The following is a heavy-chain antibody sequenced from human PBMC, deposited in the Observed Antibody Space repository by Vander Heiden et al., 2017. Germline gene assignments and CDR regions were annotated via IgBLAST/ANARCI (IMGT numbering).Heavy chain of an antibody. CDR2: ISYDGSDK. CDR3: AKDLRDGYNAYYFDY. D-gene: IGHD2-21*01. J-gene: IGHJ4*02. V-gene: IGHV3-30*18. Sequence: QVQLVESGGGVVKPGRSLRLSCAASGFTFSSYGMHTVRQAPGKGLEWVAVISYDGSDKYYADSVKGRFTISRDNSKNTLYLQMDSLRAEDTAVYYCAKDLRDGYNAYYFDYWGQGTLVTVSS. CDR1: GFTFSSYG.